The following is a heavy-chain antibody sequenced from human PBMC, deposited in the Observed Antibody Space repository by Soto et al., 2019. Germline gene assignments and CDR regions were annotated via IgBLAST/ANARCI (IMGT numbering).Heavy chain of an antibody. CDR1: GFTFSSYS. J-gene: IGHJ4*02. Sequence: PGGSLRLSCAASGFTFSSYSMNWVRQAPGKGLKWVSSISSSSSYIYYADSVKGRFTISRDNAKNSLYLQMNSLRAEDTAVYYCARAITAMVTFDYWGQGTLVTVSS. CDR2: ISSSSSYI. D-gene: IGHD5-18*01. V-gene: IGHV3-21*01. CDR3: ARAITAMVTFDY.